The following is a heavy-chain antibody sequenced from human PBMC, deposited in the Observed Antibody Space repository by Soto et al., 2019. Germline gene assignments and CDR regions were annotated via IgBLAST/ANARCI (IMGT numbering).Heavy chain of an antibody. CDR1: GYTFTSYG. Sequence: QVPLVQSGAEVKKPGASVKVSCKASGYTFTSYGISWVRQAPGQGLEWMGWISAYNGNTNYAQKLQGRVTMTTDTSTSTAYMELRSLRSGDTAVYYCVRDMFPMSTFLGDSDSGFFDYWGQRTLVTVSS. V-gene: IGHV1-18*01. CDR2: ISAYNGNT. J-gene: IGHJ4*02. D-gene: IGHD3-10*02. CDR3: VRDMFPMSTFLGDSDSGFFDY.